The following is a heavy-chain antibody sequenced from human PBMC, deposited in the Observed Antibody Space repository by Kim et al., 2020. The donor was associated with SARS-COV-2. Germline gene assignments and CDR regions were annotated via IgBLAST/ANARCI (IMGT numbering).Heavy chain of an antibody. J-gene: IGHJ5*02. D-gene: IGHD1-26*01. CDR1: GGSFSGYY. V-gene: IGHV4-34*01. CDR2: INHSGST. CDR3: ARGGVQRELHRLYNWFDP. Sequence: SETLSLTCAVYGGSFSGYYWSWIRQPPGKGLEWIGEINHSGSTNYNPSLKSRVTISVDTSKNQFSLKLSSVTAADTAVYYCARGGVQRELHRLYNWFDPWGQGTLVTVSS.